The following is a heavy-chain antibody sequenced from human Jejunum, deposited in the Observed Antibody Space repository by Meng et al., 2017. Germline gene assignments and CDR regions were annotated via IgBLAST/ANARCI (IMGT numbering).Heavy chain of an antibody. D-gene: IGHD3-22*01. J-gene: IGHJ5*02. Sequence: GESLKISCAASGFTFSGYGIHWVRQAPGKGLEWVSVIWSDGNQKYYADSVKGRFTTSRDISKNTAYLQMDSLRAEDTAVYYCARDVDTSSHYGWFDPWVQGTLVTVSS. V-gene: IGHV3-33*01. CDR1: GFTFSGYG. CDR2: IWSDGNQK. CDR3: ARDVDTSSHYGWFDP.